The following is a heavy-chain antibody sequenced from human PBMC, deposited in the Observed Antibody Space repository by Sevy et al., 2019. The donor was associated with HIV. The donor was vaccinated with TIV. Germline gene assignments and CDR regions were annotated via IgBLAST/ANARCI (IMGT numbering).Heavy chain of an antibody. Sequence: GGSLRLSCAASGFTFSDDYMSWIRQAPGKGLEWVSHISSSGSSIYYADSVKGRFTISRDNAKNSLYLQMNSLRAEDTAVYYCAKSGRSGGTFAYSWGQGTLVTVSS. J-gene: IGHJ5*02. CDR3: AKSGRSGGTFAYS. D-gene: IGHD2-15*01. CDR2: ISSSGSSI. CDR1: GFTFSDDY. V-gene: IGHV3-11*01.